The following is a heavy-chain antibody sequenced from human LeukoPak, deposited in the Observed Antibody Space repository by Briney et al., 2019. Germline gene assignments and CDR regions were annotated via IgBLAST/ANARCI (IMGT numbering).Heavy chain of an antibody. D-gene: IGHD1-14*01. Sequence: ASVRVSCKASGYTFTGYYMHWLRQAPGQGLEWMGWINPNSGATNYAQKFQGRVAMTRDTSISTAYMELSRLRSDDTAVYYCARDYGGPDQGPSSDWFDPWGQGTLVTVSS. J-gene: IGHJ5*02. CDR3: ARDYGGPDQGPSSDWFDP. V-gene: IGHV1-2*02. CDR1: GYTFTGYY. CDR2: INPNSGAT.